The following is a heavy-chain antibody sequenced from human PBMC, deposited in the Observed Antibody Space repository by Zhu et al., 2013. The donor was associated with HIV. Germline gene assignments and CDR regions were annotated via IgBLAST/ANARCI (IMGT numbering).Heavy chain of an antibody. CDR3: ARGRTFGVGRLNWFDP. V-gene: IGHV1-46*01. J-gene: IGHJ5*02. D-gene: IGHD3-3*01. CDR1: GYTFSSYY. Sequence: QAQLVQSGAEVKKPGASVKVSCKASGYTFSSYYMHWVRQAPGQGLEWMGIINPSGDTTNYAQKFQGRVTMTRDTSTSTVYMELSSLRSEDTAVYYCARGRTFGVGRLNWFDPWGQGTLVTVSS. CDR2: INPSGDTT.